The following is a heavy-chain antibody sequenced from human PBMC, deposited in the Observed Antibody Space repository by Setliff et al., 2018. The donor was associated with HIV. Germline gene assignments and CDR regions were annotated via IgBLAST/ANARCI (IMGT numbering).Heavy chain of an antibody. CDR2: VYYTGST. J-gene: IGHJ3*02. D-gene: IGHD4-17*01. Sequence: SETLSLTCSVSAFSMSSYYWSFIRQPPGKGLEWIGCVYYTGSTNYSPSLKSRVTISIDASKNQFSLKLSSVTAADTAVYYCARGPTVTARRERAFDIWGQGTMVTVSS. CDR3: ARGPTVTARRERAFDI. CDR1: AFSMSSYY. V-gene: IGHV4-59*01.